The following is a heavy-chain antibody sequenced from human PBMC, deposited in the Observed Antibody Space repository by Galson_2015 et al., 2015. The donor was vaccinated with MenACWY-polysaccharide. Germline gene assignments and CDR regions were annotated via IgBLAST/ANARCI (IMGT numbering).Heavy chain of an antibody. CDR3: ARVRYSTGKYQFDY. Sequence: SLRLSCAASGFTFSTYWMHWVRQAPGKGLEWVSTIGGSGSNTHYADSVKGRFTISRDNSKNTLSLQMNSLRAEDTAVYYCARVRYSTGKYQFDYWGQGTLVAVSS. CDR1: GFTFSTYW. V-gene: IGHV3-23*01. CDR2: IGGSGSNT. J-gene: IGHJ4*02. D-gene: IGHD2-2*01.